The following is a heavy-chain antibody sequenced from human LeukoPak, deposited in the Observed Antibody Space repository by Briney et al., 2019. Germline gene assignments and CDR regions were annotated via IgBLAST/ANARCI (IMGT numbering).Heavy chain of an antibody. V-gene: IGHV4-61*08. D-gene: IGHD1-14*01. CDR2: IYYSGST. CDR1: GDSISSGDYY. J-gene: IGHJ4*02. Sequence: SETLTLTCTVSGDSISSGDYYWSWIRQPPGKGLEWIGYIYYSGSTNYNPSLKSRVTISVDTSKNQFSLKLSSVTAADTAVYYCARGDRTLNYWGQGTLVTVSS. CDR3: ARGDRTLNY.